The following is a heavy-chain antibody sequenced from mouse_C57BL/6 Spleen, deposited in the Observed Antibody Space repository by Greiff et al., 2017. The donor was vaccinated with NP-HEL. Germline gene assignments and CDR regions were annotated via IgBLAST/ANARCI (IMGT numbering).Heavy chain of an antibody. CDR1: GYTFTSYW. D-gene: IGHD2-4*01. Sequence: VQLQQPGAELVKPGASVKLSCKASGYTFTSYWMQWVKQRPGQGLEWIGEIDPSDSYTNYNQKFKGKATLTVDTSSSTAYMKLSSLTSEDSAVYYCARRDYDFFYYAMDYWGQGTSVTVSS. CDR2: IDPSDSYT. CDR3: ARRDYDFFYYAMDY. V-gene: IGHV1-50*01. J-gene: IGHJ4*01.